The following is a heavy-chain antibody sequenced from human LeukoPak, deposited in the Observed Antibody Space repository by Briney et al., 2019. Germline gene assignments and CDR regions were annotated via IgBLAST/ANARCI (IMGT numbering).Heavy chain of an antibody. CDR1: GGSISSYY. Sequence: SETLSLTCIVSGGSISSYYWSWIRQPPGKGLEWIGYIHYSGSTNYNPSLKSRVTISVDTSKNQFSLRLSSVTAADTAVYYCARSRSRGCSGDFDYWGQGTLVTVSS. V-gene: IGHV4-59*01. J-gene: IGHJ4*02. D-gene: IGHD5-12*01. CDR3: ARSRSRGCSGDFDY. CDR2: IHYSGST.